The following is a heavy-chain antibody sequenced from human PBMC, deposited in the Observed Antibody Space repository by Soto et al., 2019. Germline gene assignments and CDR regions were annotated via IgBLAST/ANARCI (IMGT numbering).Heavy chain of an antibody. CDR3: ARSPTTLGVTWFYFDS. D-gene: IGHD3-10*01. CDR2: ISGSGSTI. V-gene: IGHV3-48*03. CDR1: GYTFSSYE. Sequence: GGSLRLSCAASGYTFSSYEMNWVRRAPGKGLEWVSYISGSGSTIYYADSVKGRFTISRDNAKKSLYLQMNSLRAEDTAAYYCARSPTTLGVTWFYFDSWGQGTLVTVSS. J-gene: IGHJ4*02.